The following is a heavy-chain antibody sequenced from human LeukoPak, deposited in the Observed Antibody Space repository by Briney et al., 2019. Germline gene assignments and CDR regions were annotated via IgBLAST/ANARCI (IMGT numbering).Heavy chain of an antibody. V-gene: IGHV3-21*01. CDR2: ISSSSIYI. CDR1: GFTFSSYS. D-gene: IGHD3-10*01. Sequence: GGSLRLSCAASGFTFSSYSMNWVRQAPGKGLEWVSSISSSSIYIYYADSVKGRFTISRDNAKNSLYLQMNSLRAEDTAVYYCARDPTTYGSGSYYYYFDYRGQGTLVTVSS. CDR3: ARDPTTYGSGSYYYYFDY. J-gene: IGHJ4*02.